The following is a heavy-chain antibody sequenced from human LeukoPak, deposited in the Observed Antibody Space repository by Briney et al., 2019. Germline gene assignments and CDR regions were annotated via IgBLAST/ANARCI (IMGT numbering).Heavy chain of an antibody. Sequence: SETLSLTCAVYGGSISSYYWSWIRQPAGKGLEWIGRIYTSGSTNYNPSLKSRVTISVDTSKNQFSLKLSSVTAADTAVYYCARIEEGYCSGGSCYYFDYWGQGTLVTVSS. J-gene: IGHJ4*02. CDR2: IYTSGST. V-gene: IGHV4-59*10. D-gene: IGHD2-15*01. CDR3: ARIEEGYCSGGSCYYFDY. CDR1: GGSISSYY.